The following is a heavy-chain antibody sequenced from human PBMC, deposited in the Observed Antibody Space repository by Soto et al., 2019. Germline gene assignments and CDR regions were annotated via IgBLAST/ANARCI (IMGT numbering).Heavy chain of an antibody. CDR3: ARADDFSDRFDY. V-gene: IGHV4-30-4*01. CDR1: DGSISIGDFD. D-gene: IGHD4-17*01. J-gene: IGHJ4*02. CDR2: IYYSGST. Sequence: SETLSLTCTFSDGSISIGDFDWSWIRQPPGKGLELIGNIYYSGSTYYNPSLRSRAIMSVDTSQNQLSLKLSSLTAADTAVYFCARADDFSDRFDYWGQGALVTVSS.